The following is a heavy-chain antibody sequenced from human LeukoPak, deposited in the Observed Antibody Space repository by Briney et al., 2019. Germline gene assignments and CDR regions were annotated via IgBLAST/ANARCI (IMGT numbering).Heavy chain of an antibody. J-gene: IGHJ4*02. D-gene: IGHD3-22*01. Sequence: SETLSLTCTVSGGSVSSSLNYWGWIRQPPGKGLEWIGNTYYTGSTYSHPTLKSRVTMSVDTSKNQFSLKLSSVTAADTAVYYCARHGAPYYYDSSGPFDYWGQGTLVTVSS. CDR2: TYYTGST. CDR3: ARHGAPYYYDSSGPFDY. V-gene: IGHV4-39*01. CDR1: GGSVSSSLNY.